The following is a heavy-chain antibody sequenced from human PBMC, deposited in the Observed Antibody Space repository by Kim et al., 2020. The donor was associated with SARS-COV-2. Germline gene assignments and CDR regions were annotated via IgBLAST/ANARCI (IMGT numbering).Heavy chain of an antibody. V-gene: IGHV3-21*01. CDR1: GFTFSSYS. J-gene: IGHJ5*02. CDR2: ISSSSSYI. D-gene: IGHD3-10*01. CDR3: ARDGGVEFGGRTFPNWFDP. Sequence: GGSLRLSCAASGFTFSSYSMNWVRQAPGKGLEWVSSISSSSSYIYYADSVKGRFTISRDNAKNSLYLQMNSLRAEDTAVYYCARDGGVEFGGRTFPNWFDPWGQGTLVTVSS.